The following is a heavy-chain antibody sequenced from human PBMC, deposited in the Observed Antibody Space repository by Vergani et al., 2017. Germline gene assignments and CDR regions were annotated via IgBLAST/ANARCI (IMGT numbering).Heavy chain of an antibody. D-gene: IGHD4-17*01. CDR3: ARGDYGDEGIDI. CDR1: GGTFSSYT. Sequence: QVQLVQSGAEVKKPGSSVKVSCKASGGTFSSYTISWVRQAPGQRLEWMGWINAGNGNTKYSQKFQGRVTITRDTSASTAYMELSSLRSEDTAVYYCARGDYGDEGIDIWGQGTMVTVSS. J-gene: IGHJ3*02. CDR2: INAGNGNT. V-gene: IGHV1-3*01.